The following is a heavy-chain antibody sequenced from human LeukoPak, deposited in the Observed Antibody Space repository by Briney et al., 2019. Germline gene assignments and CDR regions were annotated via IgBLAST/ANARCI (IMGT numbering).Heavy chain of an antibody. CDR3: AKSSSSWSYYFNY. J-gene: IGHJ4*02. V-gene: IGHV3-23*01. D-gene: IGHD6-13*01. CDR1: GFTFSGYA. Sequence: GGSLRLSCSASGFTFSGYAMAWVRQAPGKGLEWVSSITITGSSPSYADSVKGRFTVSRDNSKNTLYLQMNSLRAEDTAVYFCAKSSSSWSYYFNYWGQGTLVTVSS. CDR2: ITITGSSP.